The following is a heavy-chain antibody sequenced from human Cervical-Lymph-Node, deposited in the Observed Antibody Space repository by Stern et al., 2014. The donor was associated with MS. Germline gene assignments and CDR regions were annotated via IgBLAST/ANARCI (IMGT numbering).Heavy chain of an antibody. CDR3: ARSGYYGIDV. Sequence: QLQLQESGPGLVRPSETLSLTCTASGDSVSSEDYYWSWIRQSPGKDLEWIGYIYYRGRPNYNPSLKSRLTISIDTSKNQFSLKLTSVTAADTAVYYCARSGYYGIDVWGQGTTVIVSS. J-gene: IGHJ6*02. CDR1: GDSVSSEDYY. V-gene: IGHV4-61*08. D-gene: IGHD1-26*01. CDR2: IYYRGRP.